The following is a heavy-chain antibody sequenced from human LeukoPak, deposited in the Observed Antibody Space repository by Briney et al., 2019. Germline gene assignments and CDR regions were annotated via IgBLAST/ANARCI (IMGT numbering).Heavy chain of an antibody. Sequence: GGSLRLSCAASGFTFSSYAMHRVRQAPGKGLEWVAVISYDGSNKYYADSVKGRFTISRDNSKNTLYLQMNSLRAEDTAVYYCAKAVAGIDYWGQGTLVTVSS. CDR2: ISYDGSNK. CDR1: GFTFSSYA. V-gene: IGHV3-30-3*01. D-gene: IGHD6-19*01. CDR3: AKAVAGIDY. J-gene: IGHJ4*02.